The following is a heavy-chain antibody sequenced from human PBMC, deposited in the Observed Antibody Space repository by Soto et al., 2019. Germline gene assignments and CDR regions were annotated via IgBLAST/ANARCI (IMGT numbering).Heavy chain of an antibody. Sequence: GESLKISCAASGFTFSSYAMSWVRQAPGKGLEWVSVISGSDDSTYYADSVKGRFTISRDNAKNSLYLQMNSLRAEDTAVYYCARELKYYDILTGYSYNWFDPWGQGTLVTVSS. CDR3: ARELKYYDILTGYSYNWFDP. CDR2: ISGSDDST. D-gene: IGHD3-9*01. V-gene: IGHV3-23*01. J-gene: IGHJ5*02. CDR1: GFTFSSYA.